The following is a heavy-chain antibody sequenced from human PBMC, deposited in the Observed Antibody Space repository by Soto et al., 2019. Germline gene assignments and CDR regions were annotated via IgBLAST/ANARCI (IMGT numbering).Heavy chain of an antibody. CDR3: ARTNRGQGFDF. Sequence: QVQLQESGPGLVKPSETLSLTCTVSGGSISSYFWSWIRQPPGKGLEWTGYIYDSESASYNPSLKSRVTMSLDTSNNQFSLKLTSVTAADTAVYYCARTNRGQGFDFWGQGTLVTVSS. CDR1: GGSISSYF. V-gene: IGHV4-59*08. J-gene: IGHJ4*02. CDR2: IYDSESA. D-gene: IGHD3-16*02.